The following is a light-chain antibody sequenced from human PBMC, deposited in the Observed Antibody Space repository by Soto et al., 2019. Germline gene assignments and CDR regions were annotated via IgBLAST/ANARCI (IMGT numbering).Light chain of an antibody. CDR3: QLRGT. V-gene: IGKV3-20*01. Sequence: EIVLTQSPGTLSLSPGERVTLSCRASQSVSSSYLAWYQQKPGQAPRLLIYGASSRVAGIPDRFSGSESGPDFTLTISRLEPEDFAVYYCQLRGTFGQGTKVEIK. CDR1: QSVSSSY. CDR2: GAS. J-gene: IGKJ1*01.